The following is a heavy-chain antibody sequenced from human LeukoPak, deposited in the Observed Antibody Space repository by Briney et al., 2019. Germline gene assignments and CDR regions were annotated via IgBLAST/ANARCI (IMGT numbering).Heavy chain of an antibody. V-gene: IGHV3-23*01. CDR1: GFTFSSYA. J-gene: IGHJ4*02. CDR2: ISGSGGST. Sequence: GGSLRLSCAASGFTFSSYAMSWVRQAPGKGLEWVSAISGSGGSTYYADSVKGRFTISRDNSKNTLYLQMNSLKAEDTAVYYCAKAPRWFGELAEWGQGTLVTVSS. CDR3: AKAPRWFGELAE. D-gene: IGHD3-10*01.